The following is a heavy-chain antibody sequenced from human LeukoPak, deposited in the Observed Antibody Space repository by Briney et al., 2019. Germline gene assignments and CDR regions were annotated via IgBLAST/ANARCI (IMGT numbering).Heavy chain of an antibody. CDR2: IRYDGTKT. J-gene: IGHJ4*02. CDR1: GFTFSNYA. D-gene: IGHD5-24*01. Sequence: PGGSLRLSCSASGFTFSNYAMHWVRQAPGKGLEWVAFIRYDGTKTYYADSVKGRFTISRDNSKNTMFLQMNSLRTEDTAVYYAAKDPYGGDGHSGGLYYFDYWAREPWSPSPQ. V-gene: IGHV3-30*02. CDR3: AKDPYGGDGHSGGLYYFDY.